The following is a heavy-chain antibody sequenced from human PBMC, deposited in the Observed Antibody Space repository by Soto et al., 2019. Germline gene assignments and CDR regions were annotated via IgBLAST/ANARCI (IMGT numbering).Heavy chain of an antibody. CDR1: GGTLSSYT. Sequence: QVQLVQSGAEVKKPGSSVKVYCKASGGTLSSYTINWVRQAPGQGLEWMGRIIPILGITNYAQKFQCRVTITADRSTRTAYVEVSSLRSEDTAVYFCAREDECADGSCYGNWLEPWGQGTLVSVSS. J-gene: IGHJ5*02. CDR2: IIPILGIT. V-gene: IGHV1-69*08. D-gene: IGHD2-15*01. CDR3: AREDECADGSCYGNWLEP.